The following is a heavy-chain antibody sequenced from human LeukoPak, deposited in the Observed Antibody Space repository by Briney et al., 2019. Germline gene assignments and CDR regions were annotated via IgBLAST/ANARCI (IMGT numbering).Heavy chain of an antibody. V-gene: IGHV1-2*02. J-gene: IGHJ4*02. CDR3: ARTERTYYYDSCGYYYNY. CDR2: INPNSGGT. CDR1: GYTFTGYY. D-gene: IGHD3-22*01. Sequence: ASVKVSCKASGYTFTGYYMHWVRQAPGQGVEWMGWINPNSGGTNYAQKFQGRVTMTRDTSISTAYMELSRLRSDDTAVYYCARTERTYYYDSCGYYYNYWGQGTLVTVSS.